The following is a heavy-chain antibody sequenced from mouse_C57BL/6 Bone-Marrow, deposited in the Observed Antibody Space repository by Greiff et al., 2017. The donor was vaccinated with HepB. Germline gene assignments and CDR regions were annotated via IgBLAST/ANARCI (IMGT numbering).Heavy chain of an antibody. CDR1: GYAFTNYL. CDR3: ARENYYGSRCAMDY. Sequence: QVQLQQSGAELVRPGTSVKVSCKASGYAFTNYLIEWVKQRPGQGLEWIGVINPGSGGTNYNEKFKGKATLTADKSSSPAYMQLSSLTSEDSAVYFCARENYYGSRCAMDYWGQGTSVTVSS. D-gene: IGHD1-1*01. J-gene: IGHJ4*01. V-gene: IGHV1-54*01. CDR2: INPGSGGT.